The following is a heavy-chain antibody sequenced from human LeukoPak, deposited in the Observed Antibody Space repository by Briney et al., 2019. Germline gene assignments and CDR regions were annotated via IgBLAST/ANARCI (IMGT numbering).Heavy chain of an antibody. D-gene: IGHD3-3*01. V-gene: IGHV4-34*01. CDR2: LNHSGAT. Sequence: SETLSLTCTVYGGSFSGHYWSWIRQPPGKGLEWIGELNHSGATNYNPSLRSRVTISVDTPKNQFSLKLSSVTAADTAVYFCARHGSYSLDYWGQGDLVTVSS. CDR3: ARHGSYSLDY. J-gene: IGHJ4*02. CDR1: GGSFSGHY.